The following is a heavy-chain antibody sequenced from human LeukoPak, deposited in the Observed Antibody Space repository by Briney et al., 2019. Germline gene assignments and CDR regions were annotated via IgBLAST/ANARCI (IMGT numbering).Heavy chain of an antibody. D-gene: IGHD5-12*01. V-gene: IGHV3-48*03. CDR1: GFTFSSHE. J-gene: IGHJ4*02. CDR2: ISSSGSTI. CDR3: ARDWDSGYDTYYFDY. Sequence: QPGGSLRLSCAASGFTFSSHEMNWVRQAPGKGLEWVSYISSSGSTIYYADSVKGRFTISRDNAKNSLYLQMNSLRAEDTAVYYCARDWDSGYDTYYFDYWGQGTLVTVSS.